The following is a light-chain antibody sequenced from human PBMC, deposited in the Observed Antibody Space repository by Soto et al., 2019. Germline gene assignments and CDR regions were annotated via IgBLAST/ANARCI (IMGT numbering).Light chain of an antibody. CDR1: QSVSSSY. J-gene: IGKJ2*01. CDR2: GAS. Sequence: EIVLTQSPGTLSLSPGERATLSCRASQSVSSSYLAWYQQKPGQAPRLLIYGASSRATGISDRLSGSGSGTDFSLTISRLEPEDFAVYYCLQYDNSPLYTFGQGTKLEIK. V-gene: IGKV3-20*01. CDR3: LQYDNSPLYT.